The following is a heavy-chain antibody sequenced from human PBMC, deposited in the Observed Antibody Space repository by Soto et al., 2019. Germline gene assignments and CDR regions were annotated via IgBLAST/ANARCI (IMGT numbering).Heavy chain of an antibody. Sequence: SETLSLTCTVSGASISSYYWSWIRQPPGKGLEWIGYIYYSGSTNYNPSLKSRVTISVGTSKNQFSLKLTSVTAADTAVYYCAGALLRRDGYNDYWGQGTLVTVSS. CDR2: IYYSGST. CDR3: AGALLRRDGYNDY. J-gene: IGHJ4*02. CDR1: GASISSYY. V-gene: IGHV4-59*01. D-gene: IGHD5-12*01.